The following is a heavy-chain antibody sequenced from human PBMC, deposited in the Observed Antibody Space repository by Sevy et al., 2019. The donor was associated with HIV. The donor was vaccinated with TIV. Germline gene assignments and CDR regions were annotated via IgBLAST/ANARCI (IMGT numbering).Heavy chain of an antibody. CDR1: GGSMTSLY. CDR2: IYYIGNT. D-gene: IGHD1-26*01. J-gene: IGHJ4*02. Sequence: SETLSLTCSVSGGSMTSLYWGWIRQPPGKGLEWIANIYYIGNTNYNPSLKSRVTISLDTSKNQFSLRLSSVTAADTAIYYCPGENAWGRGYSWGQGTLVTVSS. CDR3: PGENAWGRGYS. V-gene: IGHV4-59*08.